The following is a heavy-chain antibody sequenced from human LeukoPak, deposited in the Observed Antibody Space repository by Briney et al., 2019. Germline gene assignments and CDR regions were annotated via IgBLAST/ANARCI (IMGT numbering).Heavy chain of an antibody. CDR1: GGSISNYY. V-gene: IGHV4-59*01. Sequence: SETLSLTCNVSGGSISNYYWSWIRQPPGKGLEWIGYIFHSGSTNYNPSLKSRVTISVDTSKNQFSLKLSSVTAADTAVYYCARAGGDYYLTWGQGTLVTVSS. J-gene: IGHJ5*02. CDR3: ARAGGDYYLT. D-gene: IGHD4-17*01. CDR2: IFHSGST.